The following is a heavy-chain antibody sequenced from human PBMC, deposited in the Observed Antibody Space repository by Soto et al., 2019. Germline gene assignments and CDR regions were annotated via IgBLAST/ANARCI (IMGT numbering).Heavy chain of an antibody. CDR3: GRVCGGDCGGAFDF. Sequence: PGGSLRLSCAASGFIFSNYWMTWVRQAPGKGLEWVANIKRDGSEKDYVGSVKGRFTISRDNAKNSLYLQMNSLRAEDTAVYYCGRVCGGDCGGAFDFWGQGTMVTVSS. D-gene: IGHD2-21*02. V-gene: IGHV3-7*03. J-gene: IGHJ3*01. CDR1: GFIFSNYW. CDR2: IKRDGSEK.